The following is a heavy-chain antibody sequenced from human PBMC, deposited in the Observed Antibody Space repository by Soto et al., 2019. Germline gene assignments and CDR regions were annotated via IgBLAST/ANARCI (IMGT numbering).Heavy chain of an antibody. CDR1: GYSFSNYW. J-gene: IGHJ4*02. V-gene: IGHV5-10-1*01. Sequence: PGESLKISCKGSGYSFSNYWIVWVRQMPGKGLEWMGRIDPSDSYTNYSPSFQGHVTISADKSISTAYLQWSSLKASDTAMYYCARSTVGLGYCSGGSCFVDYWGQGTLVTVSS. CDR3: ARSTVGLGYCSGGSCFVDY. CDR2: IDPSDSYT. D-gene: IGHD2-15*01.